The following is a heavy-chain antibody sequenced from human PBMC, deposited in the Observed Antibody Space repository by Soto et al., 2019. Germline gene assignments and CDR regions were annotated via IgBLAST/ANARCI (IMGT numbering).Heavy chain of an antibody. CDR3: ARDRYCITTSCSGYGMDV. Sequence: SETLSLTCTVSGGSIANYFWSWIRQPPGKGLEWIGYIYYSGSTDYNHSLKSRVTISVDTSKNQFSLKLSSVTAADTAVYYCARDRYCITTSCSGYGMDVWGQGTTVTVSS. V-gene: IGHV4-59*01. J-gene: IGHJ6*02. CDR1: GGSIANYF. D-gene: IGHD2-2*01. CDR2: IYYSGST.